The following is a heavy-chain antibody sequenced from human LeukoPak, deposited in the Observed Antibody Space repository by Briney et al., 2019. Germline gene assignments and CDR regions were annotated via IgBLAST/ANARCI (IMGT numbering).Heavy chain of an antibody. CDR3: AREGGSYSHPFDY. Sequence: ASVKVSCKASGYTFTGYYVHWVRQAPGQGLEWMGWINPNSGGTNYAQKFQGRVTMTRDTSISTAYMELSRLRSDDTAVYYCAREGGSYSHPFDYWGQGTLVTVSS. D-gene: IGHD1-26*01. CDR1: GYTFTGYY. V-gene: IGHV1-2*02. CDR2: INPNSGGT. J-gene: IGHJ4*02.